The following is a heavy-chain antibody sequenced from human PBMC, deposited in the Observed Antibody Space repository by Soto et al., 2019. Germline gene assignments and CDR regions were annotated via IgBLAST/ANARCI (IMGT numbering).Heavy chain of an antibody. Sequence: SETLSLTCAVSGGSISSGGYSWSWIRQPPGKGLEWIGYIYHSGSTYYNPSLKSRVTISVDRSKNQFSLKLSSVTAADTAVYYCASQLRFGVVISDYWGQGTLVTVSS. CDR2: IYHSGST. J-gene: IGHJ4*02. V-gene: IGHV4-30-2*01. CDR3: ASQLRFGVVISDY. CDR1: GGSISSGGYS. D-gene: IGHD3-3*01.